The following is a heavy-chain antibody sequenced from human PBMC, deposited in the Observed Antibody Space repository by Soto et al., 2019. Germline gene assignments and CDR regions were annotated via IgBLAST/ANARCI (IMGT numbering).Heavy chain of an antibody. J-gene: IGHJ4*02. V-gene: IGHV4-59*01. CDR1: GGSISNYY. Sequence: QVQLQESGPGLVKPLETLSLTCTVSGGSISNYYWSWIRQSPGKGLEWIGYISYTGSTNYNPSINSLVTMPVDTSKNQISLKLSSVTTANTAVYFCGRQMRVYDISDEYDYWGQGTLVTVSS. CDR3: GRQMRVYDISDEYDY. CDR2: ISYTGST. D-gene: IGHD3-22*01.